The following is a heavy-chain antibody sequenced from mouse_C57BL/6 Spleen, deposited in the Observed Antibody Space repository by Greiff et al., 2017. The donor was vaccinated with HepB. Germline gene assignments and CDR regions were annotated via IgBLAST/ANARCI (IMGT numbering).Heavy chain of an antibody. D-gene: IGHD2-4*01. V-gene: IGHV2-2*01. CDR2: IWSGGST. CDR3: ARDYDYAMDY. CDR1: GFSLTSYG. J-gene: IGHJ4*01. Sequence: VHLVESGPGLVQPSQSLSITCTVSGFSLTSYGVHWVRQSPGKGLEWLGVIWSGGSTDYNAAFISRLSISKDNSKSQVFFKMNSLQADDTARYYCARDYDYAMDYWGQGTSVTVSS.